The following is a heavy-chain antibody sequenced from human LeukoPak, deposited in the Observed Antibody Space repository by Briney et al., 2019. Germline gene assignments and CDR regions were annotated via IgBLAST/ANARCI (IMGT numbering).Heavy chain of an antibody. V-gene: IGHV1-2*02. CDR1: GYTFTGYY. CDR3: AVYSYGYLFGFDY. CDR2: INPNSGGT. J-gene: IGHJ4*02. Sequence: ASVKVSCKASGYTFTGYYMHWVRQAPGQGLEWMGWINPNSGGTNYAQKFQGRVTMTRDTSISTAYMELSRLRSDDTAVYYCAVYSYGYLFGFDYWGQGTLVTVSS. D-gene: IGHD5-18*01.